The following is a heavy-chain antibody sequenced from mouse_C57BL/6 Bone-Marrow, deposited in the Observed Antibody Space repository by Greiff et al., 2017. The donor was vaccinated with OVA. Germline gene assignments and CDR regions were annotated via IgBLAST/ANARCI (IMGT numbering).Heavy chain of an antibody. CDR2: IYYSGTI. CDR3: ARDRGYVPFAY. J-gene: IGHJ3*01. D-gene: IGHD3-2*02. CDR1: GISITTGNYR. Sequence: VQLQQSGPGLVKPSQTVFLTCTVTGISITTGNYRWSWIRQFPGNKLEWIGYIYYSGTITYNPSLTSRTTSTRDTPKNQFFLEMNSLTAEDTATDYCARDRGYVPFAYWGQGTLVTVSA. V-gene: IGHV3-5*01.